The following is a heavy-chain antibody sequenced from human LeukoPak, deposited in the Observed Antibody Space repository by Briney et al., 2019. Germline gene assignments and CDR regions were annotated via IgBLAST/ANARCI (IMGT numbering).Heavy chain of an antibody. CDR2: IIGDGTRT. CDR3: LRVDDTDGHNWFDP. CDR1: GFSFSYYW. Sequence: EGSLRLSCAASGFSFSYYWMHWVRQGSGKGPVWVSRIIGDGTRTDYADSVKGRFTISRDNAKSTLYLQMNSLTVEDTAVYYCLRVDDTDGHNWFDPWGQGTLVTVSS. J-gene: IGHJ5*02. D-gene: IGHD2-8*01. V-gene: IGHV3-74*01.